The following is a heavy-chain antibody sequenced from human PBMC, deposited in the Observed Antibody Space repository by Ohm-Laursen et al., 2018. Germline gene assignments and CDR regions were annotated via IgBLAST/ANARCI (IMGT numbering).Heavy chain of an antibody. Sequence: SETLSLTWTVSGGSISSYYWSWIRQPPGKGLEWIGYIYYSGSTKYNPSLKSRVTISVDTSKNQFSLKLSSVTAADTAVYYCARVLRGPDAFDIWGQGTMVTVSS. CDR2: IYYSGST. CDR3: ARVLRGPDAFDI. J-gene: IGHJ3*02. CDR1: GGSISSYY. V-gene: IGHV4-59*12.